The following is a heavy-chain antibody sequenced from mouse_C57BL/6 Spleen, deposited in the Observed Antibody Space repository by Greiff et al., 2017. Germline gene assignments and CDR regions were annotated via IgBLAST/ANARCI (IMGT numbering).Heavy chain of an antibody. CDR1: GYSFTGYY. D-gene: IGHD1-1*01. Sequence: EVQLKQSGPELVKPGASVKISCKASGYSFTGYYMNWVKQSPEKSLEWIGEINPSTGGTTYNQKFKAKATLTVDKSSSTAYMQLKSLTSEDSAVYYCARGNYGSLFDYWGQGTTLTVSS. J-gene: IGHJ2*01. V-gene: IGHV1-42*01. CDR2: INPSTGGT. CDR3: ARGNYGSLFDY.